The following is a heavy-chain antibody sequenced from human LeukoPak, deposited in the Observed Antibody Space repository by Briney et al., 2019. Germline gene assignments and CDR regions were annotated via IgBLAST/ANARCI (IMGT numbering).Heavy chain of an antibody. CDR3: ARIEPKWLHLDY. V-gene: IGHV1-2*02. CDR1: GYTFTDYH. CDR2: INPKSGDT. Sequence: ASVKVSCKASGYTFTDYHIHWVRQAPGQGLEWMGWINPKSGDTDYLRKFQGRLTVTRDTSISTAYMELSRLASDDTAMYYCARIEPKWLHLDYWGQGALVTVSS. D-gene: IGHD5-24*01. J-gene: IGHJ4*02.